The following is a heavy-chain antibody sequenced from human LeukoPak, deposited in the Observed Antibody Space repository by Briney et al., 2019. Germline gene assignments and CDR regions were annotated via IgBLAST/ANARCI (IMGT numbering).Heavy chain of an antibody. Sequence: PGGSVRLSCATSGFNFSAYYLNWIRQAPGKGLVWVSSISGSGTVTYYAESVKGRFTISRDNSRNTVALQMNGLRDEDTALYYCARAPRDCVGDGDCYTGYFDTWGQGTLVTVSS. V-gene: IGHV3-11*01. D-gene: IGHD2-21*02. CDR1: GFNFSAYY. CDR3: ARAPRDCVGDGDCYTGYFDT. CDR2: ISGSGTVT. J-gene: IGHJ4*02.